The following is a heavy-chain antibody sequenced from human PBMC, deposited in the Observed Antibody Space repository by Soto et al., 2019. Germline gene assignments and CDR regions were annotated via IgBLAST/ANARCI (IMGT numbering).Heavy chain of an antibody. CDR1: GYTFTGYY. CDR2: INPNSGGT. V-gene: IGHV1-2*04. D-gene: IGHD6-13*01. CDR3: ARVPRAGTQQLVRRGYYFDY. Sequence: ASVKVSCKASGYTFTGYYMHWVRQAPGQGLEWMGWINPNSGGTNYAQKFQGWVTMTRDTSISTAYMELSRLRSDDTAVYYCARVPRAGTQQLVRRGYYFDYWGQGTLVTISS. J-gene: IGHJ4*02.